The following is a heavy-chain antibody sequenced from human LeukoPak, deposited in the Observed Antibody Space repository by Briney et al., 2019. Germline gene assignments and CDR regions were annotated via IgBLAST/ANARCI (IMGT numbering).Heavy chain of an antibody. CDR1: GFTFSGST. V-gene: IGHV3-73*01. Sequence: TGGSLRLSCAASGFTFSGSTVHWVRQASGKELDWVGHIRTKANNYATAYAASVKGRFTISRDDSKNTAYLQMNSLKIEDTAVYYCSRHEALPGDYWGQGTLVTVSS. D-gene: IGHD2-21*02. CDR3: SRHEALPGDY. J-gene: IGHJ4*02. CDR2: IRTKANNYAT.